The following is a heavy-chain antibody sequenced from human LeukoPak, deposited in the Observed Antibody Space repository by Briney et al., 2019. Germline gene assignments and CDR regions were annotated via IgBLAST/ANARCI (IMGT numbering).Heavy chain of an antibody. Sequence: GGSLRLSCAASGFTFNMYGMHWVRQAPGKGLEWVAVIWYDGSNKYYADSVRGRFTISRDNSKNTLYLQMNSLRAEDTAVYYCASPGELSLSWGQGTLVIVSS. V-gene: IGHV3-33*08. CDR3: ASPGELSLS. J-gene: IGHJ5*02. CDR2: IWYDGSNK. CDR1: GFTFNMYG. D-gene: IGHD3-16*02.